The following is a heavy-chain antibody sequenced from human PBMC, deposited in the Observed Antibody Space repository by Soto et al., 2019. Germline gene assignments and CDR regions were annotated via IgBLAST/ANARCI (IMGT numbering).Heavy chain of an antibody. CDR2: IIPIFGTA. V-gene: IGHV1-69*13. CDR1: GYTFTSYY. D-gene: IGHD3-22*01. CDR3: ASWGLYYDSSGR. Sequence: SVKVSCKASGYTFTSYYMHWVRQAPGQGLEWMGIIIPIFGTANYAQKFQGRVTITADESTSTAYMELSSLRSEDTAVYYCASWGLYYDSSGRWGQGTTVTVSS. J-gene: IGHJ6*02.